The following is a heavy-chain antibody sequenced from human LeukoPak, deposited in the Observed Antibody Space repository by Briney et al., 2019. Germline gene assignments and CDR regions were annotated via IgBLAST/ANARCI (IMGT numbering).Heavy chain of an antibody. D-gene: IGHD2-2*01. CDR2: FYRSGNT. Sequence: PGGSVRLSYAASVYTVSRNYMIWVRQAPGKGLECGSVFYRSGNTYYADSVKDRLTISRDNSDNPVYPQMNSLRGVDTAVYYGARSLGFCSSSNCQEYLQHWGQGTPVTVSS. CDR1: VYTVSRNY. J-gene: IGHJ1*01. CDR3: ARSLGFCSSSNCQEYLQH. V-gene: IGHV3-53*01.